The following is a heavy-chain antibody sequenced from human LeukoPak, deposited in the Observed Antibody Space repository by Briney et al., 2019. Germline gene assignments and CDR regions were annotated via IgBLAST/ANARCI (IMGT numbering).Heavy chain of an antibody. Sequence: TSETLSLTCTVSDYSISSGYYWGWIRQPPGKGLEWTGSVDHSGSTYYNPSLKSRITISVDTSKNQFSLKLSSVTAADTAVYYCARSKDDSSGYYYYWGQGTLVTVSS. CDR3: ARSKDDSSGYYYY. CDR1: DYSISSGYY. CDR2: VDHSGST. J-gene: IGHJ4*02. V-gene: IGHV4-38-2*02. D-gene: IGHD3-22*01.